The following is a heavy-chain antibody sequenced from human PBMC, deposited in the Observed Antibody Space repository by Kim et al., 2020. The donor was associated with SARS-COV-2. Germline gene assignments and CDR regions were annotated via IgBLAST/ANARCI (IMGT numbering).Heavy chain of an antibody. Sequence: GGSLRLSCAASGFTVSSNYMSWVRQAPGKGLEWVSVIYSGGSTYYADSVKGRFTISRHNSKNTLYLQMNSLRAEDTAVYYCAGVPRPGPSGTAYYYGMDVWGQGTTVTVSS. CDR1: GFTVSSNY. J-gene: IGHJ6*02. V-gene: IGHV3-53*04. CDR2: IYSGGST. CDR3: AGVPRPGPSGTAYYYGMDV. D-gene: IGHD1-26*01.